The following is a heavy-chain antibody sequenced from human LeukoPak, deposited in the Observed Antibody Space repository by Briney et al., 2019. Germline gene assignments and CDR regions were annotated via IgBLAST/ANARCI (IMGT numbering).Heavy chain of an antibody. CDR2: INHSGST. CDR1: GGSFSGYY. J-gene: IGHJ4*02. CDR3: ARGPIVVVPAAMSRLDY. Sequence: PSETLSLTCAVYGGSFSGYYWSWIRQPTGKGLEWIGEINHSGSTNYNPSLKSRVTISVDTSKNQFSLKLSSVTAADTAVYHCARGPIVVVPAAMSRLDYWGQGTLVTVSS. V-gene: IGHV4-34*01. D-gene: IGHD2-2*01.